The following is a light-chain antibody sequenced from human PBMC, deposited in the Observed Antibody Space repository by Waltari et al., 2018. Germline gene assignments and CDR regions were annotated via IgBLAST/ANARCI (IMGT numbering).Light chain of an antibody. CDR3: AVWDDSLNGVL. J-gene: IGLJ2*01. CDR1: RSNIGSNG. V-gene: IGLV1-36*01. Sequence: QSVLTQPPSASEAARKSVTISCSGSRSNIGSNGVSWYQQVPGTAPKLLIYYNAQRFSGVSDRFSGSKSGTSASLAISGLQTEEEADYYCAVWDDSLNGVLFGGGTRLTVL. CDR2: YNA.